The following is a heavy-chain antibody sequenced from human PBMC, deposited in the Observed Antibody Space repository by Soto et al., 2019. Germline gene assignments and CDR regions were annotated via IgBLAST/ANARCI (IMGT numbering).Heavy chain of an antibody. V-gene: IGHV4-59*01. CDR3: ARGHYSSGWPIDH. D-gene: IGHD6-19*01. J-gene: IGHJ4*02. CDR2: VFHSATT. Sequence: QVQLQESGPGLVRPSETLTLTCTVSDDSFSDYYWNWIRQAPGKGLEWIGFVFHSATTSYNPSLKTRVAISDDTSKKQFSLRLTSVTAADTAIYYCARGHYSSGWPIDHWGQGILVTVSS. CDR1: DDSFSDYY.